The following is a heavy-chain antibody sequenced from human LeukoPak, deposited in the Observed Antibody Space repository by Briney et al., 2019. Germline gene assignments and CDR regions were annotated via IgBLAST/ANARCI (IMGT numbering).Heavy chain of an antibody. CDR3: ARVLRWNYVEDAFDI. D-gene: IGHD1-7*01. CDR1: EYTFTSYD. V-gene: IGHV1-8*01. CDR2: MNPNSGNT. J-gene: IGHJ3*02. Sequence: ASVKVSCKASEYTFTSYDINWVRQATGLGLEWMGWMNPNSGNTGYAQKFQGRVTMTRDTSTSTAYMELRSLRSDDTAVYYCARVLRWNYVEDAFDIWGQGTMVTVSS.